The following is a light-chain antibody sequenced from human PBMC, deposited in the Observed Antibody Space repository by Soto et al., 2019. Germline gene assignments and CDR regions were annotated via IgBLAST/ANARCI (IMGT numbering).Light chain of an antibody. CDR1: QDISHY. V-gene: IGKV1-33*01. J-gene: IGKJ1*01. Sequence: DIQMTQSPSSLSASVGDTVTMGFQASQDISHYLNWYQQKPGKALKLLIYDASNLHPGVPSRFRGSGSGTEFSFNITSLQPEDVATYYGQQYDDLPITFGQGTKVDI. CDR3: QQYDDLPIT. CDR2: DAS.